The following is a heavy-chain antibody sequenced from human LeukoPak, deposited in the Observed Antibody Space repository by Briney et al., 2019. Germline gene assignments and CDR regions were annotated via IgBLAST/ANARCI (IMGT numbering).Heavy chain of an antibody. CDR1: VGTFSSYA. J-gene: IGHJ4*02. CDR2: IIPIFGIA. D-gene: IGHD1-7*01. Sequence: GSSVNVSCKASVGTFSSYAISWVRQAPGPGLEWMGRIIPIFGIANYAQKFQGRVTITADKSTSTAYMELSSLRSEDTAVYYCAREGEITGTTGSFDYWGQGTLVTVSS. V-gene: IGHV1-69*04. CDR3: AREGEITGTTGSFDY.